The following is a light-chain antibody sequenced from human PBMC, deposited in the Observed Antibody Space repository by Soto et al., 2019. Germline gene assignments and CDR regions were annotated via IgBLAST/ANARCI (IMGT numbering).Light chain of an antibody. V-gene: IGLV2-14*01. CDR2: DVS. CDR3: SSYTSSSTLE. CDR1: SSDVGGYNY. Sequence: QSALTQPASVSGSPGQSITISCTGTSSDVGGYNYVSWYQQHPGKAPKLMIYDVSNRPSGVSNCFSGSKSGNTASLTISGLQAEDEADYYCSSYTSSSTLEFGGGTKLTVL. J-gene: IGLJ3*02.